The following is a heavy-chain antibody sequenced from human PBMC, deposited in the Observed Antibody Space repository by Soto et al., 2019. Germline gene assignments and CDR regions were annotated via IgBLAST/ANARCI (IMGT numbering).Heavy chain of an antibody. Sequence: QALSLACANSGVIVASITATWNLIRSSPSRGLEWLGRTYYRSNWRHDYAVSVKSRITVNPDTSKNHFSLQLNSVTPDDTAVYYCARGVAGSGFDLWGQGTLVTVSS. CDR3: ARGVAGSGFDL. V-gene: IGHV6-1*01. J-gene: IGHJ4*02. D-gene: IGHD6-19*01. CDR2: TYYRSNWRH. CDR1: GVIVASITAT.